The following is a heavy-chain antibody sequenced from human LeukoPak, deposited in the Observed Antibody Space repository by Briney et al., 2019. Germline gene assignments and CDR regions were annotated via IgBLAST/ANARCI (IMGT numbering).Heavy chain of an antibody. CDR2: IKQGGSEK. CDR3: ARGRDYCSSTSCSSVRAFDI. CDR1: GFPFSDYW. Sequence: GGSLRLSRAASGFPFSDYWMSWVRQAPGEGLEWVANIKQGGSEKYYVDSVKGRFTISRDNAKTSLYLQMNSLRAEDTAVYYCARGRDYCSSTSCSSVRAFDIWGQGTMVTVSS. D-gene: IGHD2-2*01. J-gene: IGHJ3*02. V-gene: IGHV3-7*04.